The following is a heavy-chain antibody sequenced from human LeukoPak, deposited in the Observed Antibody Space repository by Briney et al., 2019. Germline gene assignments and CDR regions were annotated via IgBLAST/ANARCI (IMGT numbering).Heavy chain of an antibody. Sequence: GGSLRLSCAASGFTFSSYEMNWVRQAPGKGLEWVSYISSSGSTIYYADSVKGRFTISRDNAKNSLYLQMNSLRAEDTAVYYCAREEARYYYDSSGYYYFNYYYYMDVWGKGTTVTISS. CDR2: ISSSGSTI. D-gene: IGHD3-22*01. J-gene: IGHJ6*03. CDR3: AREEARYYYDSSGYYYFNYYYYMDV. V-gene: IGHV3-48*03. CDR1: GFTFSSYE.